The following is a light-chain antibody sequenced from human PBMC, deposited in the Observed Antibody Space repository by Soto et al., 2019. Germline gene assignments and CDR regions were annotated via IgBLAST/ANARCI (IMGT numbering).Light chain of an antibody. V-gene: IGKV1-5*01. CDR2: DAS. CDR1: QSISSW. CDR3: QQYNSYSPTWS. Sequence: DIQMTQSPSTLSASVGDRVTCTCRASQSISSWLAWYQQKPGKAPKLLIYDASSLESGVPSRFSGSGSGTEFTLTISSLQPDDFATYYCQQYNSYSPTWSFGQGTKVEIK. J-gene: IGKJ1*01.